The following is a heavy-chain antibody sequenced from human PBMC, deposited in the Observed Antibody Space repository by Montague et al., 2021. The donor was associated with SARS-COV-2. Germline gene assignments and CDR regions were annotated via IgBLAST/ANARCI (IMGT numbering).Heavy chain of an antibody. CDR3: VREGGSMTFDY. J-gene: IGHJ4*02. CDR2: MFTSGST. Sequence: TLSLTCTVSGASISNPTYSWGWIRQPAGKELEWVGRMFTSGSTTYNPSLKSRVTISVDTSKDQFSLRLNSVTAADTAVYYCVREGGSMTFDYWGQEILVTVSS. V-gene: IGHV4-61*02. D-gene: IGHD1-26*01. CDR1: GASISNPTYS.